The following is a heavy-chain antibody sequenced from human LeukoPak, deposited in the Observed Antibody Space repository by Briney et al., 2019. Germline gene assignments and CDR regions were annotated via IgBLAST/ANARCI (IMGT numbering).Heavy chain of an antibody. CDR2: IWCSGSA. CDR1: GDSISGSDYY. V-gene: IGHV4-39*01. Sequence: SETLSLTCNVSGDSISGSDYYWGWMRQPPGKGLEWIANIWCSGSAYYNPSLQSRVTITVDTSKNQFSLNVKSVTAGDSAVYYCLRHAGGIILTWGQGTRVAVSS. D-gene: IGHD1-1*01. J-gene: IGHJ5*02. CDR3: LRHAGGIILT.